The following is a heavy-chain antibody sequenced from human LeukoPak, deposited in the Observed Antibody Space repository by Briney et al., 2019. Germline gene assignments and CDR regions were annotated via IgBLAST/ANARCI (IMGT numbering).Heavy chain of an antibody. CDR3: AREFSVVGNFDY. V-gene: IGHV3-21*01. CDR1: GFLFSDFIDHT. CDR2: ISSSSTSI. Sequence: GGSLRLSCADSGFLFSDFIDHTMVWVRQAPGKGLEWVSYISSSSTSISYADSVMGRFSISRDNAQRSLYLHMNSLRDEDTAVYYCAREFSVVGNFDYWGQGTLVIVSS. D-gene: IGHD2-21*01. J-gene: IGHJ4*02.